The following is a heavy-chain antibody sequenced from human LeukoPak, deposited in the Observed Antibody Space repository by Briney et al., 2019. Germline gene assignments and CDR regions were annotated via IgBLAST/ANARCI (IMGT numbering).Heavy chain of an antibody. D-gene: IGHD6-19*01. CDR2: IKSDGSST. J-gene: IGHJ4*02. V-gene: IGHV3-74*01. CDR1: GCTFSSYW. CDR3: AKDLWSGWYSDY. Sequence: GGSLRLSCAASGCTFSSYWMHWVRQAPGKGLVWVSRIKSDGSSTSYAGSVKGRFTIPRDNAKNTLYLQMNSLRAEDTAVYYCAKDLWSGWYSDYWGQGTLVTVSS.